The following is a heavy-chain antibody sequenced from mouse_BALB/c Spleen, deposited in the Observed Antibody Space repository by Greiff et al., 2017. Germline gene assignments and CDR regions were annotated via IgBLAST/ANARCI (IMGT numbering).Heavy chain of an antibody. J-gene: IGHJ3*01. CDR3: ARDEGIYYDYDGFAY. CDR1: GFSLTGYG. D-gene: IGHD2-4*01. CDR2: IWGDGST. Sequence: QVQLKESGPGLVAPSQSLSITCTVSGFSLTGYGVNWVRQPPGKGLEWLGMIWGDGSTDYNSALKSRLSISKDNSKSQVFLKMNSLQTDDTARYYCARDEGIYYDYDGFAYWGQGTLVTVSA. V-gene: IGHV2-6-7*01.